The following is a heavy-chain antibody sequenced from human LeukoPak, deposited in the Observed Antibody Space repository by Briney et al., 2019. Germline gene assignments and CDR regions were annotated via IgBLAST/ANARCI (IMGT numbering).Heavy chain of an antibody. D-gene: IGHD1-26*01. CDR1: GFTFSSYW. V-gene: IGHV3-74*01. Sequence: PGGSLRLSCAASGFTFSSYWMHWVRQAPGKGLVWVSRINSDGSTTSYADSVKGRITISGDNAKNTLYLQMNSLRAEDTAVYYCVGGSYYFDYWGQGTLVTVSS. CDR2: INSDGSTT. CDR3: VGGSYYFDY. J-gene: IGHJ4*02.